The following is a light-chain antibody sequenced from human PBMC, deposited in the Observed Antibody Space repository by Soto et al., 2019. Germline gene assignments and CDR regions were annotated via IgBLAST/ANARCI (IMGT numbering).Light chain of an antibody. V-gene: IGLV2-14*02. Sequence: QSALTQPASVSGSPGQSITISCTGTSSDVVNDLLVSWYQQQPGKAPKLMIYEGTKRPAGVSDRFSGSKSGNTASLTISGLQPEDEADYYCSSYASSGAVVFGGGTKLTVL. J-gene: IGLJ3*02. CDR2: EGT. CDR1: SSDVVNDLL. CDR3: SSYASSGAVV.